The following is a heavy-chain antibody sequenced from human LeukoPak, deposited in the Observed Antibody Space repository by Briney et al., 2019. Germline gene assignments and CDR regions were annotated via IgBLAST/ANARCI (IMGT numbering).Heavy chain of an antibody. CDR2: FSGSGGNT. V-gene: IGHV3-23*01. CDR1: GFTVRDNY. D-gene: IGHD2-15*01. CDR3: AKSGLNRFDY. Sequence: GGSLRLSCAASGFTVRDNYMSWVRQAPGKGLEWVSTFSGSGGNTHYADSMKGRFTISRDNSKNTLYLQMDSLRAEDTAVYYCAKSGLNRFDYWGQGTLVTVSS. J-gene: IGHJ4*02.